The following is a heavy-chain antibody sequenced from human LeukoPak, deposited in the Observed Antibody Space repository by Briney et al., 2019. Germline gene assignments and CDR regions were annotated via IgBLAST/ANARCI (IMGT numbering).Heavy chain of an antibody. Sequence: ASVKVSCKASGYIFTGYYIHWVRQAPGQGLEWMGWIYPSSGGTNYAQKFQGRVTMTRDTSISTAYMELASLRSDDTAVYYCARDLFGFRSSYGGDFDYWGQGTLVTVSS. CDR3: ARDLFGFRSSYGGDFDY. V-gene: IGHV1-2*02. D-gene: IGHD6-6*01. CDR1: GYIFTGYY. J-gene: IGHJ4*02. CDR2: IYPSSGGT.